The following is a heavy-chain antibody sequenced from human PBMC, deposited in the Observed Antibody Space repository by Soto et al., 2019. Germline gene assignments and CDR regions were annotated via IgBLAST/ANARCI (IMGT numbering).Heavy chain of an antibody. J-gene: IGHJ4*02. D-gene: IGHD2-15*01. Sequence: ASVKVSCKVSGYTLTELSMHWVRQAPGKGLEWMGGFDPEDGETIYAQKFQGRVTMTEDTSTDTAYMELSSLRSEDTAVYYCATIYPGRVVVAATIDYWGQGTLVTVSS. CDR2: FDPEDGET. CDR3: ATIYPGRVVVAATIDY. CDR1: GYTLTELS. V-gene: IGHV1-24*01.